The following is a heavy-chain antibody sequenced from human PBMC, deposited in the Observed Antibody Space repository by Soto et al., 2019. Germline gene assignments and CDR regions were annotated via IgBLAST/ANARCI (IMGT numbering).Heavy chain of an antibody. Sequence: ASVKVSCKASGYTFTSYDINWVRQATGQGLEWMGWMNPNSGNTGYAQRFQGRVTMTRNTSISTAYMELSSLRSEDTAVYYCARGRGSGYDFGYWGQGTLVTVSS. D-gene: IGHD5-12*01. CDR1: GYTFTSYD. CDR3: ARGRGSGYDFGY. CDR2: MNPNSGNT. V-gene: IGHV1-8*01. J-gene: IGHJ4*02.